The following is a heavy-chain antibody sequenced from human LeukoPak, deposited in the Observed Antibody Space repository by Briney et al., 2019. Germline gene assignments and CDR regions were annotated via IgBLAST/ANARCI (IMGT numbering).Heavy chain of an antibody. CDR1: GFTFGDYA. V-gene: IGHV3-49*04. Sequence: GGSLRLSCTTSGFTFGDYALSWVRQAPGKGLEWVGFMRSGETPQYAASVSGRFIISRDDSNRVAHLQMSSLKTEGTALYYCARSRDGYNFAFDYWGRGTLDTVSS. J-gene: IGHJ4*02. D-gene: IGHD5-24*01. CDR2: MRSGETP. CDR3: ARSRDGYNFAFDY.